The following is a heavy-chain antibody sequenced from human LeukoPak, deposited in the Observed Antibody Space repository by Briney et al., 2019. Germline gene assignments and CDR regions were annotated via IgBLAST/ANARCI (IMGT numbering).Heavy chain of an antibody. J-gene: IGHJ4*02. Sequence: GGSLRLSCAASGFTFSSYWMHWVRQAPGKGLVWVSRINSDGSSTGYADSVKGRFTISRDNAKNTLYLQMNSLRAEDTAVYYCARDRSDRRRTPNIDYWGQGTLVTVSS. D-gene: IGHD4/OR15-4a*01. CDR3: ARDRSDRRRTPNIDY. CDR1: GFTFSSYW. V-gene: IGHV3-74*01. CDR2: INSDGSST.